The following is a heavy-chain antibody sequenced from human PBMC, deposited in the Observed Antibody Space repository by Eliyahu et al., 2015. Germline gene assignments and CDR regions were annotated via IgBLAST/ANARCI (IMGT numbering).Heavy chain of an antibody. CDR3: TTDRLWFGEPLYYYYYGMDV. V-gene: IGHV3-15*01. CDR1: AFTFSNAW. CDR2: IKSKTDGGTT. Sequence: VKPGGSLRLSCAASAFTFSNAWMSWVRQAPGKGLEWVGRIKSKTDGGTTDYAAPVKGRFTISRDDSKNTLYLQMNSLKTEDTAVYYCTTDRLWFGEPLYYYYYGMDVWGQGTTVTVSS. D-gene: IGHD3-10*01. J-gene: IGHJ6*02.